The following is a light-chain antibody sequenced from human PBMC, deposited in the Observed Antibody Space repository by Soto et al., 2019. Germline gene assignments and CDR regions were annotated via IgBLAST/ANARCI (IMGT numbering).Light chain of an antibody. CDR3: QQRSSWPLLT. CDR1: QSVSNN. J-gene: IGKJ4*01. CDR2: DAS. Sequence: EIVLTQSPATLSLSPGERATLSCRASQSVSNNLAWFQQKPGQAPRPLIYDASNRASDIPARFRGSGSGTDFTLTISGLEPQDFAVDYCQQRSSWPLLTFGGGAKVEI. V-gene: IGKV3-11*01.